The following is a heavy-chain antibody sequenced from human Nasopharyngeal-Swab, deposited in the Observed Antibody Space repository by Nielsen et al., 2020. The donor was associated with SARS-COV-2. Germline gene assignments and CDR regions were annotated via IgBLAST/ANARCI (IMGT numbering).Heavy chain of an antibody. Sequence: WVRQAPGLGLEWMGGIIPIFGTANYAQKFQGRVTITADKSTSTAYMELSSLRSEDTAVYYCARDTMVRGVIITPYDAFDIWGQGTMVTVSS. CDR2: IIPIFGTA. D-gene: IGHD3-10*01. V-gene: IGHV1-69*06. CDR3: ARDTMVRGVIITPYDAFDI. J-gene: IGHJ3*02.